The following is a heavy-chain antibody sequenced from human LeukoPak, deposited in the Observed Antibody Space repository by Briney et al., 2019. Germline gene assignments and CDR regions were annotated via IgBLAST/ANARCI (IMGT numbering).Heavy chain of an antibody. CDR1: GGSISSGSYY. J-gene: IGHJ5*02. CDR3: AREEQLVLDNWFDP. V-gene: IGHV4-61*02. D-gene: IGHD6-6*01. Sequence: SQTLSLTCTVSGGSISSGSYYWSWIRQPAGKGLEWIGRIYTSGSTNYNPSLKSRVTISVDTSKNQFSLKLSSVTAAVTAVYYCAREEQLVLDNWFDPWGQGTLVTVSS. CDR2: IYTSGST.